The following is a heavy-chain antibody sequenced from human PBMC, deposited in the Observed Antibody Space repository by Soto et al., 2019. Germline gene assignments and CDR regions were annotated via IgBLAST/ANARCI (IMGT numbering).Heavy chain of an antibody. CDR1: GYTFTDYY. Sequence: ASVKVSCKASGYTFTDYYMHWVRQAPGQGLEWMGWINPNSGGTNYAQKFQGRVTMTRDTSISTAYMELSRLRSDDTAVYYCARKLELRGSYYYYYDMDVWGQGTTVTVS. J-gene: IGHJ6*02. CDR3: ARKLELRGSYYYYYDMDV. V-gene: IGHV1-2*02. CDR2: INPNSGGT. D-gene: IGHD1-7*01.